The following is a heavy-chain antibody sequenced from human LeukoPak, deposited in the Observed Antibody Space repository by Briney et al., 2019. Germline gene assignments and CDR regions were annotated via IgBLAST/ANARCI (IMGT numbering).Heavy chain of an antibody. V-gene: IGHV3-74*03. J-gene: IGHJ4*02. D-gene: IGHD3-9*01. CDR2: VRPEGTTT. Sequence: PGGSLRLSCAACGFTFSTYWMHWVRQAPEKALVCVSRVRPEGTTTAYADSVKGRFTISRDNAKNTLFLQMNSLSAEDTDVYYCARDLDWILFDYWGQGTLVTVSS. CDR3: ARDLDWILFDY. CDR1: GFTFSTYW.